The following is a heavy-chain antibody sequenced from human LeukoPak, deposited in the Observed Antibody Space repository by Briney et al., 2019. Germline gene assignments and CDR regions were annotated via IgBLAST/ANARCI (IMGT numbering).Heavy chain of an antibody. CDR2: IKQDGSEK. J-gene: IGHJ4*02. Sequence: GGSLRLSCAASGFTFSSYWMTWVRQAPGKGLEWVANIKQDGSEKYYVDSVKGRFTISRDTAKNSLYLQMNSLRAEDTAVYYCARGPNYCSSTSCYATGFDYWGQGTLVSVSP. V-gene: IGHV3-7*01. D-gene: IGHD2-2*01. CDR3: ARGPNYCSSTSCYATGFDY. CDR1: GFTFSSYW.